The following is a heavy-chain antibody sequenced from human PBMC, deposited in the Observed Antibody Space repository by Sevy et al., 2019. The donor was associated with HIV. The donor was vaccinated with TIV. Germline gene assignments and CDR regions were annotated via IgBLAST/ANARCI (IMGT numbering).Heavy chain of an antibody. CDR2: IKQDGSEI. D-gene: IGHD1-26*01. Sequence: GGSLRLSCAASGFTFSSNWMSWVRQAPGKGLEWVANIKQDGSEIYDVDSVKGRFTISRDNAKNSLYLQMSSLRAEDTAVYYCARERGISFIVGAPTGAFDIRGQGTMVTVSS. CDR3: ARERGISFIVGAPTGAFDI. CDR1: GFTFSSNW. J-gene: IGHJ3*02. V-gene: IGHV3-7*01.